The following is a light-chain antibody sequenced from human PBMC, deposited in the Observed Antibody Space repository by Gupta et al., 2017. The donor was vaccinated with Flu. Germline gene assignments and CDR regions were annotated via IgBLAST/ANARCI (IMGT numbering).Light chain of an antibody. V-gene: IGKV1-33*01. CDR3: QQFNNFPWT. J-gene: IGKJ1*01. CDR2: DAS. CDR1: QDISDD. Sequence: PSSLSASVGDRVTISCQASQDISDDLNWYQQKPGKAPTRLIYDASNLETGVPSRFSGSGSGTDFTLTISSLQPEDFATYYCQQFNNFPWTFGQGTKLEIK.